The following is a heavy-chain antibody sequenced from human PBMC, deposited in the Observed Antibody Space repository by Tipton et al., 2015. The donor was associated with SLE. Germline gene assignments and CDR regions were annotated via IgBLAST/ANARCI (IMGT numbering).Heavy chain of an antibody. CDR1: GYRFTNYW. CDR2: ISYSGST. Sequence: VQLVQSGAEVKKPGESLRISCKSSGYRFTNYWIGWVRQMPGKGLEWIRYISYSGSTNYNSSLKSRLTISVDTSKNQFSLKLSSVTAADTAVYYCARDEYRYDTTGYHLLGHFDFWGQGTLVTVSS. D-gene: IGHD3-22*01. CDR3: ARDEYRYDTTGYHLLGHFDF. V-gene: IGHV5-51*06. J-gene: IGHJ4*02.